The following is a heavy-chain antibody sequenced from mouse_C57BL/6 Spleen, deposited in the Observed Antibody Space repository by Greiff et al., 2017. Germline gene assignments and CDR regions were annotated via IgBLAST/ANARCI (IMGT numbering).Heavy chain of an antibody. Sequence: QVQLQQSGAELARPGASVKMSCKASGYTFTSYTMHWVKQRPGQGLEWIGYINPSSGYTKYNQKFKDKATLTADKSSSTAYMQRSSLTSEDSAVYYCARYDYDPLFDYWGQGTTLTVSS. CDR3: ARYDYDPLFDY. CDR2: INPSSGYT. J-gene: IGHJ2*01. V-gene: IGHV1-4*01. CDR1: GYTFTSYT. D-gene: IGHD2-4*01.